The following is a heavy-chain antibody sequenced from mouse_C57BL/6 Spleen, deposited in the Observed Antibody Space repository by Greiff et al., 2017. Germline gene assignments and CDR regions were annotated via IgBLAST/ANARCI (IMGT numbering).Heavy chain of an antibody. J-gene: IGHJ2*01. CDR2: IPPNSGST. Sequence: QVQLQQSGAELVKPGASVKLSCKASGYTFTSYWMHWVKQRPGQGLEWIGMIPPNSGSTNYNEKFKSKATLTVDKSSSTAYMQLSSLTSEDSAVYYCARSPGSITYFDYWGQGTTLTVSS. CDR3: ARSPGSITYFDY. CDR1: GYTFTSYW. V-gene: IGHV1-64*01. D-gene: IGHD1-1*01.